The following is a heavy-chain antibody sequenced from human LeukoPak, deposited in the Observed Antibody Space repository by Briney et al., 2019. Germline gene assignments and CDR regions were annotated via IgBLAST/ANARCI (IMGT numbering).Heavy chain of an antibody. CDR2: ISFDGVNI. D-gene: IGHD6-13*01. CDR1: GFTFRNHA. V-gene: IGHV3-30-3*01. Sequence: GGSLRLSCAASGFTFRNHAMHWVRQGPGKGPEWLAVISFDGVNIYYADSVKGRFTISRDDAKNSLYLQMNSLRAEDTAVYYCARTYSSSWYREFDYWGQGTLVTVSS. J-gene: IGHJ4*02. CDR3: ARTYSSSWYREFDY.